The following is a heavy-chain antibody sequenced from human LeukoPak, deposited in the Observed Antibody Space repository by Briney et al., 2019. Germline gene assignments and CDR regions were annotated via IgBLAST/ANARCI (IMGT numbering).Heavy chain of an antibody. V-gene: IGHV4-31*03. Sequence: SETLSLTCTVSGVSISSGGYYWSWIRQHPGKGLEWIGYIYYSGSTYYNPSLKSRVTISVDTSKNQFSLKLSSVTAADTAVYYCAVKAGYSGYYWGQGTLVTVSS. J-gene: IGHJ4*02. CDR1: GVSISSGGYY. D-gene: IGHD5-12*01. CDR2: IYYSGST. CDR3: AVKAGYSGYY.